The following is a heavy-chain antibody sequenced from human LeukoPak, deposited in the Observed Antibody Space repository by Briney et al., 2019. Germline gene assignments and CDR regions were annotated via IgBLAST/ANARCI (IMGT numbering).Heavy chain of an antibody. V-gene: IGHV4-39*01. J-gene: IGHJ4*02. CDR1: GGSINSNYDY. D-gene: IGHD2-21*02. CDR2: VAYSGST. CDR3: ARHADCLGDCYRN. Sequence: SETLSLTCTVSGGSINSNYDYWGWIRQPPGKGLEWIGSVAYSGSTFHNPSLKSRPTIYSDTSKNQFSLRLSSVTAADTAIYYCARHADCLGDCYRNWGQGTPVTVSS.